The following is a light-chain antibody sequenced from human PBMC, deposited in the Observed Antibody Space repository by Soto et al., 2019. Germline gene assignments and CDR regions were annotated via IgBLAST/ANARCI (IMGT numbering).Light chain of an antibody. V-gene: IGKV1-5*01. CDR2: DAS. CDR3: QQYNSYSRT. J-gene: IGKJ1*01. Sequence: DIQMTQSPSTLSASVGDRVTITCRASQSISSWLAWYQQKPGKAPKLLIYDASSLESGVPSRFSGSGSGTEFTLTISSLQHDDFATCYCQQYNSYSRTFGQGTKVESK. CDR1: QSISSW.